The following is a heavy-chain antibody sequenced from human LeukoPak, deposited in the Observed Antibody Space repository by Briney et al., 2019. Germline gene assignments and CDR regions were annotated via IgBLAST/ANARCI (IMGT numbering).Heavy chain of an antibody. D-gene: IGHD2-15*01. CDR3: ARAIKGIISLTSAFDP. V-gene: IGHV5-51*01. J-gene: IGHJ5*02. CDR1: GYSFTSYW. Sequence: GESLKISCKGSGYSFTSYWIGWVRQMPGKGLEWMGIIYPGDSDTRYSPSFQGQVTISADKSISTAYLQWSSLKASDTAMYYCARAIKGIISLTSAFDPWGQGTLVTVSS. CDR2: IYPGDSDT.